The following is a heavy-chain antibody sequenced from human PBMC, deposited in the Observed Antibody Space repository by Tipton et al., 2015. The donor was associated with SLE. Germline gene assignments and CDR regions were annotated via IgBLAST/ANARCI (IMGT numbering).Heavy chain of an antibody. Sequence: TLSLTCTVSVGSVSHHYWSWLRQSPGKGLEWIGYLHYTGSTHYNPSLKSRVIISVDKSKNQFSLNLSSVTAADTAVYYCARGSGTYCDYWGQGTLVTVSS. D-gene: IGHD3/OR15-3a*01. CDR2: LHYTGST. J-gene: IGHJ4*02. CDR1: VGSVSHHY. V-gene: IGHV4-59*02. CDR3: ARGSGTYCDY.